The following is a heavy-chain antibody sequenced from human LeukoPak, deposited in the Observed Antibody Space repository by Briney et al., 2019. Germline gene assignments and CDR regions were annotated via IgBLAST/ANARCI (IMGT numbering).Heavy chain of an antibody. J-gene: IGHJ6*03. CDR2: MNPNSGNT. Sequence: ASVKVSCKASGYTFTSYDINWVRQATGQGLEWMGWMNPNSGNTGYAQKFQGRVTITRNTSISTAYMELSSLRSEDTAVYYCARGSSWYLNYYYYMDVWGKGTTVTVSS. V-gene: IGHV1-8*03. D-gene: IGHD6-13*01. CDR3: ARGSSWYLNYYYYMDV. CDR1: GYTFTSYD.